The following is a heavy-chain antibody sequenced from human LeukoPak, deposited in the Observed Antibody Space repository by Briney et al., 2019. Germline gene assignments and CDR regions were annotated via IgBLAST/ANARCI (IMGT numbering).Heavy chain of an antibody. J-gene: IGHJ4*02. V-gene: IGHV1-8*01. D-gene: IGHD2-15*01. CDR1: VYTVTSYD. Sequence: ASVKVSFKSSVYTVTSYDINWGRQATGQGLEWRGWMNPNSGNTGYAQSFQDRVTMTRNTSISTAFMELSSLRSEHTAVYYCARRHKLMVAGLDYWGQGTLVTVSS. CDR3: ARRHKLMVAGLDY. CDR2: MNPNSGNT.